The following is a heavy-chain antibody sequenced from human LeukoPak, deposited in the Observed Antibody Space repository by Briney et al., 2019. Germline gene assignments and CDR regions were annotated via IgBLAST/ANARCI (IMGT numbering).Heavy chain of an antibody. Sequence: PGGSLRLSCAASGFIFSDYYMSWIRQAPGKGLEWVSYISTSGSTIYYADSVKGRFTISRDNAKNSLYLQMNSLRAEDTALYYCAKILRAEWLLPHDAFDIWGQGTMVTVSS. J-gene: IGHJ3*02. V-gene: IGHV3-11*01. D-gene: IGHD3-3*01. CDR2: ISTSGSTI. CDR1: GFIFSDYY. CDR3: AKILRAEWLLPHDAFDI.